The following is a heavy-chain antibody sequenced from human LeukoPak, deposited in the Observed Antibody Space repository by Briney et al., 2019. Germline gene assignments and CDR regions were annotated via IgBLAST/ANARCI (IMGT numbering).Heavy chain of an antibody. CDR3: ARDTDGSLDY. Sequence: GGSLRLSCAASGFSFSSYEMNWVRQAPGKGLEWVSNISPSGSTKYYADSVKGRFTVSRDNAKNSLYLQMNSLRAGDTGVYYCARDTDGSLDYWGQGILVTVAS. J-gene: IGHJ4*02. D-gene: IGHD1-26*01. CDR2: ISPSGSTK. V-gene: IGHV3-48*03. CDR1: GFSFSSYE.